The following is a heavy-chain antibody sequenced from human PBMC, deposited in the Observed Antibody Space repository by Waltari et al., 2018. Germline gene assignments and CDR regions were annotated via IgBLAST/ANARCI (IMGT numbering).Heavy chain of an antibody. Sequence: QVQLVQSGAEVKKPGSSVKVSCKASGGTFSSYAISWVRQAPGQGLEWMGGIIPIFGTANYAQKFQGRVTITTDESTSTAYMELSSLRSEDTAVYYCASGGPYYDFWSGYYDPRGFGYWGQGTLVTVSS. D-gene: IGHD3-3*01. CDR2: IIPIFGTA. V-gene: IGHV1-69*05. CDR3: ASGGPYYDFWSGYYDPRGFGY. CDR1: GGTFSSYA. J-gene: IGHJ4*02.